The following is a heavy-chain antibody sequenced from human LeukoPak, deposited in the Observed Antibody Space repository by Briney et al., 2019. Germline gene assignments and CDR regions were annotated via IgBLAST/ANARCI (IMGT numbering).Heavy chain of an antibody. D-gene: IGHD2-2*02. V-gene: IGHV3-15*01. CDR3: TTVGYCSSTSCYSGY. CDR2: IKSKTDGGTT. CDR1: GFTFSNAW. J-gene: IGHJ4*02. Sequence: PGGSLGLSCAASGFTFSNAWMSWVRQAPGKGLEWVGRIKSKTDGGTTDYAAPVKGRFTISRDDSKNTLYLQMNSLKTEDTAVYYCTTVGYCSSTSCYSGYWGQGTLVAVSS.